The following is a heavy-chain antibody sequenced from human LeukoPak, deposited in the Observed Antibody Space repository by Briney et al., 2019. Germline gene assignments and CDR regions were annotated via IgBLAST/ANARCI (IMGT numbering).Heavy chain of an antibody. CDR2: INGDGSTT. D-gene: IGHD3-16*01. V-gene: IGHV3-74*01. CDR1: GFTFSSYW. Sequence: PGGSLRLSCAASGFTFSSYWMHWVRQEPGKGLVWVSRINGDGSTTSYADSVRGRFTISRDNAKNTPFLQMNSLGVEDTAVYYCRTYRWGDPFDSWGQGTLVTVSS. CDR3: RTYRWGDPFDS. J-gene: IGHJ4*02.